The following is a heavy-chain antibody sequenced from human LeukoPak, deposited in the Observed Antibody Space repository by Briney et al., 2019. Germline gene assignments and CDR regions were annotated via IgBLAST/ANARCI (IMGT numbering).Heavy chain of an antibody. Sequence: PGGSLRLSFAASGITFSPYAMNWVRQAPGKGLEWVSSISSGSSYIYYADSVKGRFTIPRDNAKNSLYLQMNSLRAEDTAVYYCAMGLDYVFNFWGQGTLVTVSS. J-gene: IGHJ4*02. V-gene: IGHV3-21*01. CDR3: AMGLDYVFNF. D-gene: IGHD4-17*01. CDR1: GITFSPYA. CDR2: ISSGSSYI.